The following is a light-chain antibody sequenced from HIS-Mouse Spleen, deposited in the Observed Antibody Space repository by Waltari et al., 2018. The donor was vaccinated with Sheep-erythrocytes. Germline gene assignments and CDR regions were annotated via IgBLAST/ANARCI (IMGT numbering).Light chain of an antibody. CDR1: SSDVGGYNY. Sequence: QSALTQPPSASGSPGQSVTISCTGTSSDVGGYNYVSWYQQHPGKAPNLMIYEGSKRPSGVSNRFSGSKSGNTASLTISGLQAEDEADYYCCSYAGSSTPWVFGGGTKLTVL. CDR3: CSYAGSSTPWV. V-gene: IGLV2-23*01. J-gene: IGLJ3*02. CDR2: EGS.